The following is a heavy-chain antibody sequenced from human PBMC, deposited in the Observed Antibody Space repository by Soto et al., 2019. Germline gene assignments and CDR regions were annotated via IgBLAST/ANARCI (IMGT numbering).Heavy chain of an antibody. CDR1: GFTFSGYG. V-gene: IGHV3-33*01. D-gene: IGHD6-13*01. J-gene: IGHJ6*02. Sequence: PGGSLRLSCAASGFTFSGYGMHWVRQAPGKGLEWVAVIWYDGSNKYYADSVKGRFTISRDNSKNTLYLQMNSLRAEDAAVYYCARAPEYSSSWSTYYYYYGMDVWGQGTTVTVSS. CDR2: IWYDGSNK. CDR3: ARAPEYSSSWSTYYYYYGMDV.